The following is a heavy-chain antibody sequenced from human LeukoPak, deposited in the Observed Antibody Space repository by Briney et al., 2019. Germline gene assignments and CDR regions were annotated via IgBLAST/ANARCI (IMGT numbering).Heavy chain of an antibody. D-gene: IGHD6-6*01. CDR3: ASTHSSSSPFDI. CDR2: ISAYNGNT. J-gene: IGHJ3*02. Sequence: ASVKVSCKASGYTFTSYGISWVRQAPGQGLEWMGWISAYNGNTNYAQKLQGRVTMTTDTSTSTAYMELRSPRSDDTAVYYCASTHSSSSPFDIWGQGTMVTVSS. V-gene: IGHV1-18*01. CDR1: GYTFTSYG.